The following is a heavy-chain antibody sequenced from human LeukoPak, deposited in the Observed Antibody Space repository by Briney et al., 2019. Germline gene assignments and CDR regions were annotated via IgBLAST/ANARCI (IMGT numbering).Heavy chain of an antibody. Sequence: GGSLRLSCAASDFTFDDAWMSWVRQAPGKGLEWVANIKQDGSEKNYVDSVRGRFTISRDNAKNSLYLQMNSLRAEDTAVYYCGSGSTWLPRGQGTLVTVSS. CDR3: GSGSTWLP. CDR1: DFTFDDAW. D-gene: IGHD2-2*01. V-gene: IGHV3-7*01. CDR2: IKQDGSEK. J-gene: IGHJ4*02.